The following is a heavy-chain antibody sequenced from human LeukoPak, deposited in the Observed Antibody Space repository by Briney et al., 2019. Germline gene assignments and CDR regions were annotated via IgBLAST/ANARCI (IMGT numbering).Heavy chain of an antibody. CDR3: ARGGGYCSSTSCYEVDTAMVDY. CDR2: ISSSGSTI. Sequence: GGSLRLSCAASAFSFSNYNMNWVRQAPGKGLEWFSYISSSGSTIYYADSVKGRFTISRDNAKNSLYLQMNRLRAEDTAVYYCARGGGYCSSTSCYEVDTAMVDYWGQGTLVTVSS. V-gene: IGHV3-48*04. J-gene: IGHJ4*02. D-gene: IGHD2-2*01. CDR1: AFSFSNYN.